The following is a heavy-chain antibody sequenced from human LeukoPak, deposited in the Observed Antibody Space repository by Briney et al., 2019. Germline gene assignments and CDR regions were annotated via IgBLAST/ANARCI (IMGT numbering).Heavy chain of an antibody. CDR3: ARALTYSSSTDY. V-gene: IGHV1-69*13. D-gene: IGHD6-13*01. CDR2: IIPIFGTA. CDR1: GGTFSSYA. Sequence: GASVKVSCKASGGTFSSYAISWVRQAPGQGLEWMGGIIPIFGTANYAQKFQGRVTITADESTSTAYMELSSLRSEDAAVYYCARALTYSSSTDYWGQGTLVTVSS. J-gene: IGHJ4*02.